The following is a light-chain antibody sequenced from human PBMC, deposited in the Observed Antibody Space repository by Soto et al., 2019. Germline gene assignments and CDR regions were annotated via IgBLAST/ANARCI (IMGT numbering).Light chain of an antibody. J-gene: IGKJ5*01. CDR1: QSVSSSY. CDR2: GAS. Sequence: IVLMPSQGNLALSGGGGDIVGWRVSQSVSSSYLAWYQQKPGQAPRLLMYGASSRATGIPDRFSGGVSGTDGTLTLSRLEQEDCSVYDCQHSDSFPITFGQGTRLEIK. CDR3: QHSDSFPIT. V-gene: IGKV3-20*01.